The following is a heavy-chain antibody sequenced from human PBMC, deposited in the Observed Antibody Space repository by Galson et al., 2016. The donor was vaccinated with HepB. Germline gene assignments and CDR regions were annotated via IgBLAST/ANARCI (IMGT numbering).Heavy chain of an antibody. J-gene: IGHJ4*02. CDR3: ARIIKTGTTSHFDY. Sequence: SLRLSCAASGITFNTYNMVWVRQAPGKGLERVSYISTSSSPISYRDSVKGRFTISRDNTKNSLYLQLNSLRAEDTAVYYCARIIKTGTTSHFDYWGQGTLVTVSA. CDR1: GITFNTYN. CDR2: ISTSSSPI. V-gene: IGHV3-21*01. D-gene: IGHD1-7*01.